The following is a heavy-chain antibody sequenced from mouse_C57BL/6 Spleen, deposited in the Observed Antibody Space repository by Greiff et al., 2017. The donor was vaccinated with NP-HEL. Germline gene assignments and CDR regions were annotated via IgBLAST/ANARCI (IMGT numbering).Heavy chain of an antibody. CDR3: TKRGIYYDPSWFAY. J-gene: IGHJ3*01. V-gene: IGHV1-15*01. CDR2: IDPETGGT. Sequence: QVQLQQSGAGLVRPGASVTLSCKASGYTFTDYEMHWVKQTPVHGLEWIGAIDPETGGTAYNQKFKGKAILTADKSSSTAYMELRSLTSEDSAVYYCTKRGIYYDPSWFAYWGQGTLVTVSA. CDR1: GYTFTDYE. D-gene: IGHD2-4*01.